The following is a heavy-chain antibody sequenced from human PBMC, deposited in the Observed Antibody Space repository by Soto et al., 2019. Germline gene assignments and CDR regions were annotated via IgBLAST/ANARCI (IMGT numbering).Heavy chain of an antibody. J-gene: IGHJ2*01. Sequence: SETLSLTCTVSGGSISSGGYYWSWIRQHPRKGLEWIGYIYYSGSTYYNPSLKSRVTISVDTSKNQFSLKLSSVTAADTAVYYCARASYYDSSGYYWYFDLWGRGTLVTVSS. V-gene: IGHV4-31*03. CDR1: GGSISSGGYY. D-gene: IGHD3-22*01. CDR3: ARASYYDSSGYYWYFDL. CDR2: IYYSGST.